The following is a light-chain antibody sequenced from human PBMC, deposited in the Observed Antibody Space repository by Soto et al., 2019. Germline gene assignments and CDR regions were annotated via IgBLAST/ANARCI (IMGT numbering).Light chain of an antibody. V-gene: IGKV2-28*01. CDR3: MQALQTSPT. CDR2: LCS. CDR1: QSLLHSNGYNY. Sequence: DIVMTQSPLSLSVTPGEPASISCRSSQSLLHSNGYNYLDWYLQKPGQSPQLLIFLCSNRASGVPDRLSGSGSGPDFTLKVSRVEAEDVGVYYCMQALQTSPTFGQGTKVEIK. J-gene: IGKJ1*01.